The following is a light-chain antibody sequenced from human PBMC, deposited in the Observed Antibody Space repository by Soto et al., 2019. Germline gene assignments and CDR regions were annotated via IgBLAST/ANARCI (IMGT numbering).Light chain of an antibody. J-gene: IGLJ2*01. Sequence: QLVLTQPASVSGSPGQSITISCTGTSSDIGAYNFVSWYQQHPGKAPKLMLYDVNIRPSGVSNRFSGSKSGNTASLTISGLQAEGEADYYCTSWTTSTTMIFGGGTKVTVL. CDR3: TSWTTSTTMI. V-gene: IGLV2-14*03. CDR2: DVN. CDR1: SSDIGAYNF.